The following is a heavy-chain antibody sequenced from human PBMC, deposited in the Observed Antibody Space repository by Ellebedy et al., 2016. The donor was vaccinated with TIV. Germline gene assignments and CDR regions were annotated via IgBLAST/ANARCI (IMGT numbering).Heavy chain of an antibody. CDR3: VRDSSWSFDN. V-gene: IGHV3-21*05. D-gene: IGHD2-15*01. CDR1: GFTFSSYD. J-gene: IGHJ4*02. CDR2: IRSSNGDT. Sequence: GESLKISCAASGFTFSSYDMNWVRQAPVKGLEWLSNIRSSNGDTYYADSVKGRFTISRDNAKNSLYLEMNSLRAEDTAVYYCVRDSSWSFDNWGQGTLVTVSS.